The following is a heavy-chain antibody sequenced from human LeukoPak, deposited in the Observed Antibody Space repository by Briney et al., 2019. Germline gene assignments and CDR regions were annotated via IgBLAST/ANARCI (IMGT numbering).Heavy chain of an antibody. CDR2: IIPIFGTA. CDR1: GGTFSSYA. CDR3: ASKRGYSYGLDY. Sequence: SVKVSCKASGGTFSSYAISWVRQAPGQGLEWMGRIIPIFGTANYAQKFQGRVTITADESTSTGYMELSSLRSEDTAVYYCASKRGYSYGLDYWGQGTLVTVSS. J-gene: IGHJ4*02. D-gene: IGHD5-18*01. V-gene: IGHV1-69*15.